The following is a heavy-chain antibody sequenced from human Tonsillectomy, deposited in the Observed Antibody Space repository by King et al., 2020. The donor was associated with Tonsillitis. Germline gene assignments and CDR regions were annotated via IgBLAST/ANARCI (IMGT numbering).Heavy chain of an antibody. CDR1: GFTFSSFG. Sequence: QLVQSGGGVVSPGGSLRLSCASSGFTFSSFGMHWVRQAPGKGLEWVAVMWSDGENKYYADSVKGRLTISRDNSKNTLFLQMNSLRAEDTAVYYCARSITGSTRGIDYWGQGTLVTVSS. V-gene: IGHV3-33*01. D-gene: IGHD1-20*01. J-gene: IGHJ4*02. CDR3: ARSITGSTRGIDY. CDR2: MWSDGENK.